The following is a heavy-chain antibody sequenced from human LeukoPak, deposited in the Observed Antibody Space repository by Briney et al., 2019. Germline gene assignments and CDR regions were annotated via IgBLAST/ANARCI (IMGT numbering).Heavy chain of an antibody. CDR3: ARRVVGATDLFDC. CDR1: GYTFTSYG. CDR2: ISAYNGNT. D-gene: IGHD1-26*01. J-gene: IGHJ4*02. Sequence: ASVKVSCKASGYTFTSYGISWVRQAPGQGLEWMGWISAYNGNTNYAQKLQGRVTMTTETSTSTAYMELRSLRSDVTAVYYCARRVVGATDLFDCWGQGTLVTVSS. V-gene: IGHV1-18*01.